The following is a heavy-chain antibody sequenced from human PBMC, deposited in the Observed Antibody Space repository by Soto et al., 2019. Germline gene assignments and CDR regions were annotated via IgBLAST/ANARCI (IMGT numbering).Heavy chain of an antibody. CDR2: IWYDGSNK. J-gene: IGHJ4*02. V-gene: IGHV3-33*01. Sequence: GESLKISCAASGFTFSSYGMHWVRQAPGKGLEWVAVIWYDGSNKYYADSVKGRFTISRDNSKNTLYLQMNSLRAEDTAVYYCAREVAAAGWYYFDYWGQGTLVTVSS. CDR1: GFTFSSYG. CDR3: AREVAAAGWYYFDY. D-gene: IGHD6-13*01.